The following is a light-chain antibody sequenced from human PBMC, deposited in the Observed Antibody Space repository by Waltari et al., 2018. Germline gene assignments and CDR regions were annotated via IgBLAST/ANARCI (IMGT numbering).Light chain of an antibody. J-gene: IGLJ1*01. CDR2: AVT. CDR1: SSDVGGYSL. CDR3: CSYAGSTTSSVV. V-gene: IGLV2-23*02. Sequence: QSALTQPASVSGSPGQSITISCTGSSSDVGGYSLGSRYQQHPGKAPKLMIYAVTKRPSGVSHRFSGSKSGNTASLTISGLQTEDEADYYCCSYAGSTTSSVVFGTGTKVIVL.